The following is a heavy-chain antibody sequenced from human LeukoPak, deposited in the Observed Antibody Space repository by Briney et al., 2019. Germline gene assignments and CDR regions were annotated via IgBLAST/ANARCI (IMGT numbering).Heavy chain of an antibody. J-gene: IGHJ4*02. D-gene: IGHD3-10*01. CDR1: GGSISSYY. V-gene: IGHV4-59*12. Sequence: SETLSLTCTVSGGSISSYYWSWIWQPPGKGLEWIGYIYYSGSTNYNPSLKSRVTISVDTSKNQFSLKLSSVTAADTAVYYCARLANRNYYGSGSYYNYWGQGTLVTVSS. CDR2: IYYSGST. CDR3: ARLANRNYYGSGSYYNY.